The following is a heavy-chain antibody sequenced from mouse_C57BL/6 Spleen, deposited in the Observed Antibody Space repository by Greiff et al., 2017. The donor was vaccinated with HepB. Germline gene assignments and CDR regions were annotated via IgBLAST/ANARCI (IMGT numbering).Heavy chain of an antibody. Sequence: QVQLQQSGAELVRPGASVKLSCKASGYTFTDYYINWVKQRPGQGLEWIARIYPGSGNTYYNEKFKGKATLTAEKSSSIAYMQLSSLTSEDSAVYFCARSRGSSYAMDYWGQGTSVTVSS. D-gene: IGHD1-1*01. J-gene: IGHJ4*01. CDR3: ARSRGSSYAMDY. CDR2: IYPGSGNT. V-gene: IGHV1-76*01. CDR1: GYTFTDYY.